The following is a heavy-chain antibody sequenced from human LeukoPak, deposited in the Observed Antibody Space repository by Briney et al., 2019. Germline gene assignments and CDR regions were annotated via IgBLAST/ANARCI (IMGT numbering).Heavy chain of an antibody. CDR2: ISGSGGST. Sequence: GGSLRLSCAASGFTFSRNAMSWVRQAPGKGLEWVSGISGSGGSTYYADSVKGRFTISRDNSKNTLYLQMNSLRAEDTAVYYCAKVGCSSTSCYADWGQGTLVTVSS. D-gene: IGHD2-2*01. J-gene: IGHJ4*02. CDR3: AKVGCSSTSCYAD. CDR1: GFTFSRNA. V-gene: IGHV3-23*01.